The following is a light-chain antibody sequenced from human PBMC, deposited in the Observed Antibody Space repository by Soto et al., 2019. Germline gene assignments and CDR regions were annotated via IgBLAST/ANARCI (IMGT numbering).Light chain of an antibody. CDR3: QQFNSYPIT. CDR1: QGISSA. J-gene: IGKJ5*01. Sequence: AIQLTQSPSSLSASVGDRVTITCRASQGISSALAWYQQKPGKAPKLLIYDASSLESGVPSRLSGSGSGTDFPLTISSLQPEDFATYYCQQFNSYPITFGQGTRLEIK. CDR2: DAS. V-gene: IGKV1-13*02.